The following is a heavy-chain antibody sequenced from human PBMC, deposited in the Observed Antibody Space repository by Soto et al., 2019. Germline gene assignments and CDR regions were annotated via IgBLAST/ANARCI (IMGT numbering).Heavy chain of an antibody. V-gene: IGHV1-69*06. CDR3: ARNSPTVTGWFDP. CDR2: IIPIFGTA. Sequence: ASVKVSCKASGGTFSSYAISWVRQAPGQGLEWMGGIIPIFGTANYAQKFQGRVTITAGKSTSTAYMELSSLRSEDTAVYYCARNSPTVTGWFDPWGQGTLVTVSS. D-gene: IGHD4-17*01. CDR1: GGTFSSYA. J-gene: IGHJ5*02.